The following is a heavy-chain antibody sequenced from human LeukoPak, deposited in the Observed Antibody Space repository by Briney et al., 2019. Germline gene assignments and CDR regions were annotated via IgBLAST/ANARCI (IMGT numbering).Heavy chain of an antibody. J-gene: IGHJ4*02. D-gene: IGHD6-13*01. Sequence: GGSLRLSCAASGFTLSSNYMSWVRQAPGKGLEWVSVIYSGGSTYYADSVKGRFTISRHNSKNTLYLQMNSLRAEDTAVYYCARAKGSSSWKYSFDYWGQGTLVTVPS. CDR1: GFTLSSNY. CDR2: IYSGGST. V-gene: IGHV3-53*04. CDR3: ARAKGSSSWKYSFDY.